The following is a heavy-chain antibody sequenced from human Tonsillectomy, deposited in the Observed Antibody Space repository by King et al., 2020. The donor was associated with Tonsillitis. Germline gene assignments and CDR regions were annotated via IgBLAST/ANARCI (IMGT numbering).Heavy chain of an antibody. CDR2: IRGSDTTT. V-gene: IGHV3-23*04. Sequence: VQLVESGGRLVQLGGSLRLSCATSGFTFSDHAMSWVRQAPGKGLEWVSTIRGSDTTTYYAGSVRGRFTVSRDNSKNTLYLQMNSLRAEDTAVYYCAKEGSVVWGVSWLDPWGQGTLVTVSS. D-gene: IGHD3-10*01. J-gene: IGHJ5*02. CDR1: GFTFSDHA. CDR3: AKEGSVVWGVSWLDP.